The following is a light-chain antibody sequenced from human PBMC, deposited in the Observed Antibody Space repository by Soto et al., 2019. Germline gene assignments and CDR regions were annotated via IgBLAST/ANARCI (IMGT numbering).Light chain of an antibody. CDR1: QGISSA. V-gene: IGKV1-13*02. Sequence: IQLTQSPSSLSASVGDRVTITCRAGQGISSALAWYQQKPGKPPKLLIYDASSVESGVPSRFSGSGSGTDFTLTISSLQPEDFATYYCQQFNGYPLTFGGGTKVDIK. CDR3: QQFNGYPLT. J-gene: IGKJ4*01. CDR2: DAS.